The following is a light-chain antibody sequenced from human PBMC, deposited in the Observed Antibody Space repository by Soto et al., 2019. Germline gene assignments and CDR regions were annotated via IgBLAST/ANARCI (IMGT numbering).Light chain of an antibody. CDR2: KAS. J-gene: IGKJ2*01. CDR1: QSLNIW. CDR3: QQYKAYPYT. V-gene: IGKV1-5*03. Sequence: DIEMTQTPSTLPASVGDRVTITCRATQSLNIWLAWYQQKPGKAPKLLISKASSLESGVPSRFIGSGSGTEFSLVISGLQPDDFATYYCQQYKAYPYTFCQGTKLEMK.